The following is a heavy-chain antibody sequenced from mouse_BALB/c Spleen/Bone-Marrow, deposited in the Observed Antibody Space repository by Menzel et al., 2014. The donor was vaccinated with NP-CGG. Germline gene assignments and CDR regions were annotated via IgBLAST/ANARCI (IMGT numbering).Heavy chain of an antibody. CDR2: IIPSNGRT. V-gene: IGHV1S81*02. CDR3: ARGFDY. J-gene: IGHJ2*01. CDR1: GYTFTNYW. Sequence: VQLQQSGAELVKPGASAKLSCKASGYTFTNYWMHWVKQRPGQGLEWIGEIIPSNGRTNYNEKFKSKATLTVDKSSSIHYRQLSSQTSEDSEVYSCARGFDYWGQGTTLTVSS.